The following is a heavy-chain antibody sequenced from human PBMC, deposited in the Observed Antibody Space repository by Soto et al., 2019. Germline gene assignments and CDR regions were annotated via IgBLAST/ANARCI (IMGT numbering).Heavy chain of an antibody. D-gene: IGHD3-16*02. J-gene: IGHJ5*02. CDR2: INHSGST. CDR3: ARGLYYDYVWGSYRKFDP. CDR1: GGSFSGYY. Sequence: PSETLSLTCAVYGGSFSGYYWSWIHQPPGKGLEWIGEINHSGSTNYNPSLKSRVTISVDTSKNQFSLKLSSVTAADTAVYYCARGLYYDYVWGSYRKFDPWGQGTLVTVSS. V-gene: IGHV4-34*01.